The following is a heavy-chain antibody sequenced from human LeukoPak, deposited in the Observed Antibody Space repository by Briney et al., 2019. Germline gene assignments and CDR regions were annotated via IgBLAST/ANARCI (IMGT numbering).Heavy chain of an antibody. Sequence: SETLSLTCAVYGGSFSGYYWSWIRQPPGKGLEWIGEINHSGRTNYNPSLKSRVTISVDTSKNQFSLKLSSVTAADTAVYYCARDSGYWGQGTLVTVSS. CDR2: INHSGRT. D-gene: IGHD3-10*01. J-gene: IGHJ4*02. CDR1: GGSFSGYY. CDR3: ARDSGY. V-gene: IGHV4-34*01.